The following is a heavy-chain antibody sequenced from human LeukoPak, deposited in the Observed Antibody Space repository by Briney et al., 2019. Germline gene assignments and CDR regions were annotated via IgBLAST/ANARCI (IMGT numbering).Heavy chain of an antibody. D-gene: IGHD1-26*01. J-gene: IGHJ3*02. Sequence: ASVKVSCKASGYTFTGYYMHWVRQAPGQGLEWMGWINPNSGGTNYAQKFQGRVTMTRDTSISTAYMELSRLRSDDTAVYYCARDAGVVGANDASDIWGQGTMVTVSS. CDR1: GYTFTGYY. V-gene: IGHV1-2*02. CDR3: ARDAGVVGANDASDI. CDR2: INPNSGGT.